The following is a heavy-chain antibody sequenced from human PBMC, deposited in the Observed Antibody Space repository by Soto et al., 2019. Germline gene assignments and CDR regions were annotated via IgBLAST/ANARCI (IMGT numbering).Heavy chain of an antibody. J-gene: IGHJ3*02. CDR3: ARELAVAGYAFDI. D-gene: IGHD6-19*01. Sequence: SQTLTLTCIISGDGVSSNTAAWNWIRQSPSRGLEWLGRTYYRSKWYNDYAVSVKSRITINPDTSKNQFSLQLNSVTPEDTAVYYCARELAVAGYAFDIWGQGTMVTVSS. V-gene: IGHV6-1*01. CDR2: TYYRSKWYN. CDR1: GDGVSSNTAA.